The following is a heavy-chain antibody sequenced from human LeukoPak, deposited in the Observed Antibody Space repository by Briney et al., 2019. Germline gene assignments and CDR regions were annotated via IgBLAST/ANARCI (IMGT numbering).Heavy chain of an antibody. CDR3: ARYGSYPMNWFDP. V-gene: IGHV4-31*03. CDR1: GGSISSGGYY. J-gene: IGHJ5*02. Sequence: PSETLSLTCTVPGGSISSGGYYWSWIRQHPGKGLEWIGYIYYSGSTYYNPSLKSRVTISVDTSKNQFSLKLSSVTAADTAVYYCARYGSYPMNWFDPWGQGTLVTVSS. D-gene: IGHD1-26*01. CDR2: IYYSGST.